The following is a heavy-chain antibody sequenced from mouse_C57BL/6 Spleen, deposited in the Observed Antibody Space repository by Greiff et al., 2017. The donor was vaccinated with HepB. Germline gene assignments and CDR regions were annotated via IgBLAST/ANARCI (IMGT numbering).Heavy chain of an antibody. V-gene: IGHV1-77*01. CDR3: ARGEIYYDYDYAMDY. Sequence: VKLQQSGAELVKPGASVKISCKASGYTFTDYYINWVKQRPGQGLEWIGKIGPGSGSTYYNEKFKGKATLTADKSSSTACMQLSSLTSEDSAVYFCARGEIYYDYDYAMDYWGQGTSVTVSS. J-gene: IGHJ4*01. D-gene: IGHD2-4*01. CDR2: IGPGSGST. CDR1: GYTFTDYY.